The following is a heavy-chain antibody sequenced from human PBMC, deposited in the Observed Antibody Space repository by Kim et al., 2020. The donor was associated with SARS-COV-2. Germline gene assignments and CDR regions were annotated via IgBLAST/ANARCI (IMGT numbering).Heavy chain of an antibody. Sequence: NSIPSVKGRVTISVDTSKIQFSLKLRSVTAADTAVYYCARPRVGYGMDVWGQGTTVTVSS. D-gene: IGHD2-2*01. CDR3: ARPRVGYGMDV. V-gene: IGHV4-59*08. J-gene: IGHJ6*02.